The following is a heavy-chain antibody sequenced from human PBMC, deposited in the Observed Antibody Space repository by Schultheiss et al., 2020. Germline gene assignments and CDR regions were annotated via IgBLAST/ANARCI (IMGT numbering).Heavy chain of an antibody. J-gene: IGHJ5*02. CDR1: GGSISSGGYS. CDR2: IYHSGST. V-gene: IGHV4-30-2*01. CDR3: ARYSVGVTGTAVDT. D-gene: IGHD1-20*01. Sequence: SETLSLTCAVSGGSISSGGYSWSWIRQPPGKGLEWIGYIYHSGSTYYNPSLKSRVTISVDRSKNQFSLKLSSVTAADTALYYCARYSVGVTGTAVDTWGQGTLVTVSS.